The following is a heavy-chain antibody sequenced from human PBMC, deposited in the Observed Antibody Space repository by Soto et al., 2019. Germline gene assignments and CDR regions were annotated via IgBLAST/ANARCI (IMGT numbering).Heavy chain of an antibody. Sequence: GGSLRLSCAASGFTFSSYAMNWVRQAPGKGLEWVSAISGSGCSTYYADSVKGRFTISRDNSKNTLYLQMNSLRAEDTAVYDGAKGARQRRGGEGQLYNWFDPWGQGTLVTVSS. V-gene: IGHV3-23*01. D-gene: IGHD6-25*01. CDR3: AKGARQRRGGEGQLYNWFDP. J-gene: IGHJ5*02. CDR1: GFTFSSYA. CDR2: ISGSGCST.